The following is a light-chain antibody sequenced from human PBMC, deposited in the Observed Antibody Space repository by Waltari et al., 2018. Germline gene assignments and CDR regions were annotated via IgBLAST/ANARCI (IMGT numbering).Light chain of an antibody. J-gene: IGLJ1*01. CDR3: QSADSDGTFV. V-gene: IGLV3-25*03. CDR2: KGS. Sequence: SSELTQPPSVPVSPGQTARITCSGETFARQPAPWYQQTPGQAPVLVLYKGSERPSEIPDRFSGSSAGTTGTLTISGVQQEDEGDYYCQSADSDGTFVFGGRTTVSVL. CDR1: TFARQP.